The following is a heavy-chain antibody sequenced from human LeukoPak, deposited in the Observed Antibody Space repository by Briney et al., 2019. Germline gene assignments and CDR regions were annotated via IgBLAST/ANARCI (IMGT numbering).Heavy chain of an antibody. CDR1: GYTFTSYY. CDR3: ARGRGVHDSHTYDYFDY. V-gene: IGHV1-46*01. J-gene: IGHJ4*02. Sequence: ASVQVSCTASGYTFTSYYIHWVRQAPGQGLEWMGIINPAGGSTTYGQKFQGSRLTLTRDTSTSTVYMELSSLRSEDTAVYYCARGRGVHDSHTYDYFDYWGQGSLVTVSS. D-gene: IGHD3-22*01. CDR2: INPAGGST.